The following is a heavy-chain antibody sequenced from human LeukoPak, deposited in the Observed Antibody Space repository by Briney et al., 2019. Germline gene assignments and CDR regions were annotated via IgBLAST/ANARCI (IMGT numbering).Heavy chain of an antibody. J-gene: IGHJ4*02. CDR3: AKDVHSYFDY. V-gene: IGHV3-33*06. Sequence: GGSLRLSCAASGFTFSSYGMHWVRQAPGKGLEWVAVIWYDGSNKYYADSVKGRFTISRDNSKNTLYLQMNSLRAEDTAVYYSAKDVHSYFDYWGQGTLVTVSS. D-gene: IGHD1-26*01. CDR1: GFTFSSYG. CDR2: IWYDGSNK.